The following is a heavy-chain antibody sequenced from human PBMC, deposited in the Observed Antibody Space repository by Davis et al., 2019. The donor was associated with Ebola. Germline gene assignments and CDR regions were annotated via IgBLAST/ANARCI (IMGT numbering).Heavy chain of an antibody. J-gene: IGHJ5*02. CDR3: ARGHGYYYDSSGYRLDP. V-gene: IGHV4-59*11. CDR2: IYYTGST. Sequence: MPSETLSLTCIVSGGSIGTHYWTWIRQPPGKGLEWIGYIYYTGSTNYNPSLKSRVTISVDTSKNQFSLKLSSVTAADTAVYYCARGHGYYYDSSGYRLDPWGQGTLVTVSS. D-gene: IGHD3-22*01. CDR1: GGSIGTHY.